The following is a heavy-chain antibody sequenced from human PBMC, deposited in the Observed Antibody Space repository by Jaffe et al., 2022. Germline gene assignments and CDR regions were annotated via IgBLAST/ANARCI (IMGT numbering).Heavy chain of an antibody. D-gene: IGHD3-10*01. V-gene: IGHV4-34*01. CDR3: ARGLKWFREFWYFDL. Sequence: QVQLQQWGAGLLKPSETLSLTCAVYGGSFSGYYWSWIRQPPGKGLEWIGEINHSGSTNYNPSLKSRVTISVDTSKNQFSLKLSSVTAADTAVYYCARGLKWFREFWYFDLWGRGTLVTVSS. J-gene: IGHJ2*01. CDR2: INHSGST. CDR1: GGSFSGYY.